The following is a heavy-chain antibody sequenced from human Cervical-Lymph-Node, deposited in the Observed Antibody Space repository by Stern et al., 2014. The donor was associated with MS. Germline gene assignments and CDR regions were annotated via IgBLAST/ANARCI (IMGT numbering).Heavy chain of an antibody. CDR1: GISLSTSGVN. Sequence: HITLKESGPTLVKPTQTLTLTCSFSGISLSTSGVNVGWFRQPPGKTLEXLGFIFWDDDKRYRPPLKTRLTITKHASENQVVLTMTNVDPLDTATYYCAHRRVQSDAWPTTFDYWGPGTLVTVSS. CDR2: IFWDDDK. CDR3: AHRRVQSDAWPTTFDY. J-gene: IGHJ4*02. D-gene: IGHD1-1*01. V-gene: IGHV2-5*02.